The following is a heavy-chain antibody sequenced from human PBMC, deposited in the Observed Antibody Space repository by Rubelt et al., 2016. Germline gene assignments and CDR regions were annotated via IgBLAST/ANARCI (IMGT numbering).Heavy chain of an antibody. V-gene: IGHV1-18*01. CDR1: GYTFTSYG. D-gene: IGHD6-19*01. CDR3: GRCRRAGGAVAGTWDY. J-gene: IGHJ4*02. CDR2: ISAYNGNT. Sequence: QVQLVQSGAEVKKPGASVKVSCKASGYTFTSYGISWVRQAPGQGLEWMGWISAYNGNTNYAQKINGRVTKNKHNSTSRAYMGVRRLRSDDKAGYYCGRCRRAGGAVAGTWDYWGQGTLVTVSS.